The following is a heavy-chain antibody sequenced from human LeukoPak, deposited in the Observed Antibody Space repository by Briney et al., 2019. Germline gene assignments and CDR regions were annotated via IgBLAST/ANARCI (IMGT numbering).Heavy chain of an antibody. Sequence: PGRSLRLSCAASGFTFSSYGMHWVRQAPGKGLEWVAVISYDGSNKYYADSVKGRFTISRDNSKNTLYLQMNSLRAEDTAVYYCAKDAYGSGSYYNPPYYYFDYWGQGTLVTVSS. CDR3: AKDAYGSGSYYNPPYYYFDY. CDR1: GFTFSSYG. V-gene: IGHV3-30*18. CDR2: ISYDGSNK. J-gene: IGHJ4*02. D-gene: IGHD3-10*01.